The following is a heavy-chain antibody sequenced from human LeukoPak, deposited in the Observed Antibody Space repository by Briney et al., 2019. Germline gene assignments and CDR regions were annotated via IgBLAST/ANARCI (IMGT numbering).Heavy chain of an antibody. CDR3: ARPDTVAGYAFDI. CDR2: INHSGST. J-gene: IGHJ3*02. Sequence: PSETLSLTCAVYGESFSGYYWSWIRQPPGKGLEWIGEINHSGSTNYNPSLKSRVTISVDTSKNQFSLKLSSVTAADTAVYYCARPDTVAGYAFDIWGQGTMVTVSS. V-gene: IGHV4-34*01. CDR1: GESFSGYY. D-gene: IGHD6-19*01.